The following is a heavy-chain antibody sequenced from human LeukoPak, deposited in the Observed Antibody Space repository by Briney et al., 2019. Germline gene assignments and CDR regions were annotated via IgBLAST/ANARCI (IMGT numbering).Heavy chain of an antibody. D-gene: IGHD3-22*01. CDR3: AKGPTYDSLPYYFDY. Sequence: GGSLRLSCAASGFTFSSYGMHWVRQAPGKGLEWVAVIWFDGSNKNYADSVKGRFTISRDNSNNTLYLQMSSLRAEDTAIYYCAKGPTYDSLPYYFDYWGQGTLVTVSS. CDR1: GFTFSSYG. V-gene: IGHV3-30*02. J-gene: IGHJ4*02. CDR2: IWFDGSNK.